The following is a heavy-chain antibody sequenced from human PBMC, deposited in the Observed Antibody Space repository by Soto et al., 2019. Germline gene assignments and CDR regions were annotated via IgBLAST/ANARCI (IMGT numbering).Heavy chain of an antibody. CDR3: AIMTTVTNFDY. CDR2: IIPIFGTA. Sequence: ASVKVSCKASGGTFSSYAISWVRQAPGQGLEWMGGIIPIFGTANYAQKFQGRVTITADESTSTAYMELSSLRSEDTAVYYCAIMTTVTNFDYWGQGTLVTVSS. J-gene: IGHJ4*02. V-gene: IGHV1-69*13. CDR1: GGTFSSYA. D-gene: IGHD4-17*01.